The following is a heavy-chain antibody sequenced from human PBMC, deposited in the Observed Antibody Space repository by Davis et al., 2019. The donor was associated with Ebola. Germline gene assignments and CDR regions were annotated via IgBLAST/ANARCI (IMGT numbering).Heavy chain of an antibody. Sequence: PSETLSLTCTVSGGSISSGSYYWSWIRQPAGKGLEWIGHIYTSGSTNYNPSLKSRVTRSVDTSKNQFSLKLSSVTAADTAVYYCARDGPGEWELPFDYWGQGTLVTVSS. D-gene: IGHD1-26*01. CDR3: ARDGPGEWELPFDY. CDR2: IYTSGST. V-gene: IGHV4-61*09. J-gene: IGHJ4*02. CDR1: GGSISSGSYY.